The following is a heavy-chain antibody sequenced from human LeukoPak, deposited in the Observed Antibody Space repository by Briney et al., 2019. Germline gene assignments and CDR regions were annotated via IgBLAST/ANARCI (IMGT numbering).Heavy chain of an antibody. D-gene: IGHD3-10*01. CDR3: ARELSYYGSGNYYQGRGYYFDY. CDR2: ISPYNGNT. Sequence: ASVKVSCKASGYTFTTNGISWVRQAPGQGLEWIGWISPYNGNTNYAEKVQGRITMTTDTYTRTVFMELGSLTSDDTAVYYCARELSYYGSGNYYQGRGYYFDYWGQGTLLTVSS. J-gene: IGHJ4*02. CDR1: GYTFTTNG. V-gene: IGHV1-18*01.